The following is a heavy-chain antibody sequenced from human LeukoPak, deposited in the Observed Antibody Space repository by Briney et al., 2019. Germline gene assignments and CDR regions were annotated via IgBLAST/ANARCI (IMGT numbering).Heavy chain of an antibody. D-gene: IGHD1-26*01. J-gene: IGHJ4*02. CDR1: GYTFTGYY. CDR3: AREAGSHSGSGLDY. V-gene: IGHV1-2*02. CDR2: INPNSGGT. Sequence: ASVKVSCKASGYTFTGYYMHWVRQAPGQGLEWMGWINPNSGGTNYAQKFQGRVTMTRDTSISTAYMELSRLRSDDTAVYYCAREAGSHSGSGLDYWGQGTLVTVSS.